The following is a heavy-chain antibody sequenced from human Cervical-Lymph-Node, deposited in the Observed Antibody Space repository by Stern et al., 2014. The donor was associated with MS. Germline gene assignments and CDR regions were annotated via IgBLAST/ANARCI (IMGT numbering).Heavy chain of an antibody. J-gene: IGHJ4*02. CDR2: ITPVFGTT. CDR3: ARGGGLVGYFDY. V-gene: IGHV1-69*06. Sequence: QMQLVQSGAEVKKPGSSVKVSCKASGDTFSSYAINWVRQVPGQGREWMGGITPVFGTTNYAQKFQGRVTITADKSTNTAYMELMTLRSEDTAVYYCARGGGLVGYFDYWGQGTLVSVSS. D-gene: IGHD1-26*01. CDR1: GDTFSSYA.